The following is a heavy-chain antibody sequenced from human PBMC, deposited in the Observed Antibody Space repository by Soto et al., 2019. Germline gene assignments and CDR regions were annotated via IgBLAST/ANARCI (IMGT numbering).Heavy chain of an antibody. CDR1: RFTFGNYG. J-gene: IGHJ4*02. Sequence: AGGSRRLPCKTCRFTFGNYGLTWVRQAPGKGLEWVALIRSKDYAGTTEYAGSVKGRFTISREDCKNIGYQQMNSLQTQETAVYFCTRVAGDSYNYDRHDYWGQGTMVTVSS. CDR2: IRSKDYAGTT. CDR3: TRVAGDSYNYDRHDY. V-gene: IGHV3-49*04. D-gene: IGHD3-16*01.